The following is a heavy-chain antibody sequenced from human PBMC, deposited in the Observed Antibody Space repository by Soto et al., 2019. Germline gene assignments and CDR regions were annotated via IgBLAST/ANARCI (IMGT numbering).Heavy chain of an antibody. CDR3: ARDQLEGNWFDP. V-gene: IGHV4-30-2*01. CDR1: GGSISSGGYS. D-gene: IGHD1-1*01. CDR2: IYHSGST. J-gene: IGHJ5*02. Sequence: QLQRQESGSGLVRPSQTLSLTCAVSGGSISSGGYSWNLIRQPPGKGLEWIGYIYHSGSTLYNPSLKSRVTISVDKSKNQFSLKLSSVTAADTAVYYCARDQLEGNWFDPWGQGTLVTVSS.